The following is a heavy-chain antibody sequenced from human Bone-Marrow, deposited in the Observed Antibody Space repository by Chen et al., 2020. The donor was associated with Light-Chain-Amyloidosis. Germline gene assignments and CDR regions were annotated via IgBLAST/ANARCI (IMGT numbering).Heavy chain of an antibody. CDR1: GGPISSDY. Sequence: QVQLQESGPGLVKTSETLTLTCTVPGGPISSDYWSWIRQPAGKGLEWIGRIYTSGSTNYNPSLKSRVTMSVDTSKNQFSLKLSSVTAADTAVYYCARSSSSWYEEYYYYYYYMDVWGKGTTVTVSS. J-gene: IGHJ6*03. D-gene: IGHD6-13*01. CDR2: IYTSGST. V-gene: IGHV4-4*07. CDR3: ARSSSSWYEEYYYYYYYMDV.